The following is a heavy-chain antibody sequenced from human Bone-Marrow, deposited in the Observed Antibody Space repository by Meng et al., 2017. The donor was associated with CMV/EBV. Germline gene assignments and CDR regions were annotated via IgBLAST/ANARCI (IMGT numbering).Heavy chain of an antibody. V-gene: IGHV3-23*01. J-gene: IGHJ4*02. CDR3: SKSDDYGDSDY. Sequence: VLRLGSGGGVVRPGGSLRLSCAASGFTFSSYAMIWVRQAPGKGLEWVSAISGSGGSTYYADSVKGRFTISRDNSKNTLYLQMNSLRAEDTAVYYCSKSDDYGDSDYWGQGTLVTVSS. CDR1: GFTFSSYA. CDR2: ISGSGGST. D-gene: IGHD4-17*01.